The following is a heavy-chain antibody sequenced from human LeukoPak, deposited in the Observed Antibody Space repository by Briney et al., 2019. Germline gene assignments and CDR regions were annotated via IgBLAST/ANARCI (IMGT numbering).Heavy chain of an antibody. CDR3: ASRKLGNDY. CDR1: GGSISTYY. V-gene: IGHV4-59*01. Sequence: SETLSLTCTVSGGSISTYYWSWIRQPPGKGLEWIGYSFYSGSTNYNPSLKSRVTISVDTSKNQFSLNLSSVTAADTAVYYCASRKLGNDYWGQGTLVTVSS. J-gene: IGHJ4*02. D-gene: IGHD7-27*01. CDR2: SFYSGST.